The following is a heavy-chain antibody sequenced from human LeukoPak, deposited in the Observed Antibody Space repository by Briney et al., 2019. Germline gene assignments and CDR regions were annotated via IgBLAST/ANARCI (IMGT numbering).Heavy chain of an antibody. CDR2: ISWDGVST. CDR3: AKDSFCSGGTCSYYFDY. J-gene: IGHJ4*02. D-gene: IGHD2-15*01. V-gene: IGHV3-43*01. Sequence: GGSLRLSCAASGFTFHDYTMHWVRQVPGKGLEWVSLISWDGVSTYYADSVKGRFTISRDNSKNSLYLQMNSLRTEDTALYYCAKDSFCSGGTCSYYFDYWGQGTLVTVSS. CDR1: GFTFHDYT.